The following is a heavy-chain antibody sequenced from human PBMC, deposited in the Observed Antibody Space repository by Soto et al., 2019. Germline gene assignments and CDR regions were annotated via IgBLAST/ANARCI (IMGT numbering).Heavy chain of an antibody. Sequence: QVQLQESGPGLVKPSETLSLTCTVSGGSVSSGSYYWSWIRQPPGKGLEWIGYIYYSGSTNYNPSPKSRVNISVDTSKNHLALEPGSVTAADPALYYCARDPADYYDSSGYYYYYGMDVWGQGTTVTVSS. CDR2: IYYSGST. CDR3: ARDPADYYDSSGYYYYYGMDV. D-gene: IGHD3-22*01. CDR1: GGSVSSGSYY. J-gene: IGHJ6*02. V-gene: IGHV4-61*03.